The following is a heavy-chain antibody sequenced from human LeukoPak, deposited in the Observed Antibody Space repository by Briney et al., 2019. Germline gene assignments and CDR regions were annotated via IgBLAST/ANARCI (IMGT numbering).Heavy chain of an antibody. Sequence: SETLSLTCAVYSESFSGYYWSWIRQPPGKGLEWIGEINHSGSTNYNPSLKSRVTISVDTSKNQFSLKLSSVTAADTAVYYCAGIAAGFNWFDPWGQGTLVTVSS. CDR3: AGIAAGFNWFDP. CDR1: SESFSGYY. CDR2: INHSGST. D-gene: IGHD6-13*01. V-gene: IGHV4-34*01. J-gene: IGHJ5*02.